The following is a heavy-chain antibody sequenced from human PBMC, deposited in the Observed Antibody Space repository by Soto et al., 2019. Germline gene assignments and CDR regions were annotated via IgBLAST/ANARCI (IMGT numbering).Heavy chain of an antibody. V-gene: IGHV3-74*03. D-gene: IGHD1-26*01. CDR2: IHSDGSAT. J-gene: IGHJ4*02. CDR3: ARGGVGNFDL. CDR1: GFTFDYYW. Sequence: EVQLVESGGGLDQPGGSLRLTCAASGFTFDYYWMHWVRQAPGKGLVWVSRIHSDGSATTYADSVKGRFTISRDNTKNTVYLQMNSLGVEDTAVYFCARGGVGNFDLWGRGTLVTVSS.